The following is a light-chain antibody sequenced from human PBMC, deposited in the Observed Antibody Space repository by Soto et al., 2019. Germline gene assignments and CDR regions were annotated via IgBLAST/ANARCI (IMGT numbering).Light chain of an antibody. CDR3: QQSYSTPLIT. CDR1: QAINTY. CDR2: GTS. V-gene: IGKV1-39*01. J-gene: IGKJ5*01. Sequence: DIQMTQSPSFLSASVGDRVTISCRASQAINTYLNWYQQKPGKAPKLLIYGTSDLQNGVTSRFSGGGSGTDFTLTISSLQPEDFATYYCQQSYSTPLITFGQGTRLEV.